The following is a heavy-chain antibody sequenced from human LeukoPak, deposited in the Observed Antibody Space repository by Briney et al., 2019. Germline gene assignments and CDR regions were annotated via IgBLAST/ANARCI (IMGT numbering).Heavy chain of an antibody. V-gene: IGHV3-21*01. CDR1: AFTFSAYS. CDR2: ITSSSTYI. Sequence: KPGGSLRLSCAASAFTFSAYSMNWVRQAPGKGLEWVSCITSSSTYIYYADSVKGRFTISRDNAKTSLYLQMNSLRAEDTAVYYCVRGTAATTTFDYWGQGTLVTVSS. CDR3: VRGTAATTTFDY. D-gene: IGHD2-15*01. J-gene: IGHJ4*02.